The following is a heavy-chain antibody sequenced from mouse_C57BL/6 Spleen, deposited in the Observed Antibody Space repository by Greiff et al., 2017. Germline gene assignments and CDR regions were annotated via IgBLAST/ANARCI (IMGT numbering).Heavy chain of an antibody. D-gene: IGHD2-3*01. Sequence: EVKLQESGPDLVKPSQSLSLTCSVTGYSITSGYYWNWIRQFPGNKLEWMGYISYDGSNNYNPSLKNRISITRDTSKNQFFLKLNSVTTEDTATYYCARIYDGYLYAMDYWGQGTSVTVSS. CDR3: ARIYDGYLYAMDY. J-gene: IGHJ4*01. CDR2: ISYDGSN. CDR1: GYSITSGYY. V-gene: IGHV3-6*01.